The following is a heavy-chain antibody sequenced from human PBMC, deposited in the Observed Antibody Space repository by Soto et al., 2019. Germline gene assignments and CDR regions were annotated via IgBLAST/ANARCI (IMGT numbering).Heavy chain of an antibody. CDR1: GFTFSSYG. V-gene: IGHV3-33*01. J-gene: IGHJ6*02. CDR2: IWYDGSNK. CDR3: AREPGSSWQTDYYYYGMDV. Sequence: GGSLRLSCAASGFTFSSYGMHWVRQAPGKGLEWVAVIWYDGSNKYYADSVKGRFTISRDNSKNTLYLQMNSLRAEDTAVYYCAREPGSSWQTDYYYYGMDVWGQGTTVTVSS. D-gene: IGHD6-13*01.